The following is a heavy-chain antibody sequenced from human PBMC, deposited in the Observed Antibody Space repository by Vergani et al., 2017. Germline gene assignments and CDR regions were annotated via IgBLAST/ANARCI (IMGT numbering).Heavy chain of an antibody. CDR1: GGSISSGSYY. Sequence: QVQLQESGPGLVKPSQTLSLTCTVSGGSISSGSYYWSWIQQPAGKGLEWIGRIYTSGSTNYNPSLKSRVTISVDTSKNQFSLKLSSVTAADTAVYYCSSGPLAYCGGDCYSWYFDYWGQGTLVTVSS. CDR2: IYTSGST. D-gene: IGHD2-21*02. CDR3: SSGPLAYCGGDCYSWYFDY. J-gene: IGHJ4*02. V-gene: IGHV4-61*02.